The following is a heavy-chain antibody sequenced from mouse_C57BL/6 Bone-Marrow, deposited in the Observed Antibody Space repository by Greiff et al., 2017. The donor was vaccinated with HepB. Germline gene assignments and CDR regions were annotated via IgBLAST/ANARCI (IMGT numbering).Heavy chain of an antibody. Sequence: QVQLQQSGAELARPGASVKLSCKASGYTFTSYGISWVKQRTGQGLEWIGEIYPRSGNTYYNEKFKGKATLTADKSSSTAYMELRSLTSEDSAVYFCAGPLVTAVEATDWYFDVWGTGTTVTVSS. J-gene: IGHJ1*03. D-gene: IGHD1-1*01. CDR3: AGPLVTAVEATDWYFDV. V-gene: IGHV1-81*01. CDR1: GYTFTSYG. CDR2: IYPRSGNT.